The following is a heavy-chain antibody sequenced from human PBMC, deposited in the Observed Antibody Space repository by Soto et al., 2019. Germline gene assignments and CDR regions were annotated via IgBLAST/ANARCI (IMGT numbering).Heavy chain of an antibody. J-gene: IGHJ4*02. CDR2: IYYSGST. D-gene: IGHD3-3*01. Sequence: QVQLQESGPGLVKPSQTLSLTCTVSGGSISSGGYYWSWIRQHPGKGLEWIGYIYYSGSTYYNPSLKSRVTISVDTSKNQFSLKLSSVTAADTAVYYCARSYDFWSGYPYGIFDYWGQGTLVTVSS. CDR3: ARSYDFWSGYPYGIFDY. CDR1: GGSISSGGYY. V-gene: IGHV4-31*03.